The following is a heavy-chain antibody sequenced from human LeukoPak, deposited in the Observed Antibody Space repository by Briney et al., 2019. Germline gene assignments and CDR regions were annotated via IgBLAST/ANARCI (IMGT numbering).Heavy chain of an antibody. J-gene: IGHJ3*02. V-gene: IGHV3-23*01. CDR2: IGGDDAT. D-gene: IGHD2-8*01. CDR3: AKDSRSYNGVYDPFDI. CDR1: GFTFSHYT. Sequence: GGSLRLSCAASGFTFSHYTMSWVRQAPGKGLGWVSVIGGDDATYYTDSVKGRFTISRVNSKNTLSLQMNSLRAEDTAIYYCAKDSRSYNGVYDPFDIWGQGTMVTVSS.